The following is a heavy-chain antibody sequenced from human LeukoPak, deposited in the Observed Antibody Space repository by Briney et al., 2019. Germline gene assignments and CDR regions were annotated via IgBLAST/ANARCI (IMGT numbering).Heavy chain of an antibody. J-gene: IGHJ6*03. CDR3: ARADNPGIQLWLRVSSYYYMDV. CDR1: GFTFDDDG. Sequence: GGSLRLSXAASGFTFDDDGMSWVRQAPGKGLKWVSGINWNGGSTGYADSVKGRFTISRDNAKNSLYLQMNSLRAEDTALYYCARADNPGIQLWLRVSSYYYMDVWGKGTTVTVSS. CDR2: INWNGGST. V-gene: IGHV3-20*04. D-gene: IGHD5-18*01.